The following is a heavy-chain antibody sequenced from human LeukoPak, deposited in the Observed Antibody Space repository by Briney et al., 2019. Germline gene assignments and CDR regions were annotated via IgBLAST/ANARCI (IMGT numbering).Heavy chain of an antibody. CDR3: AKGSYYDSSGSFYFDY. D-gene: IGHD3-22*01. J-gene: IGHJ4*02. V-gene: IGHV3-23*01. Sequence: SGGSLRLSCAASGFTFSSYAMSWVRQAPGKGLEWVSGISGSGDNTYYADSVKGRFTISRDNSKNTLYVQVNSLGIEDTAAYYCAKGSYYDSSGSFYFDYWGQGTLVTVSS. CDR2: ISGSGDNT. CDR1: GFTFSSYA.